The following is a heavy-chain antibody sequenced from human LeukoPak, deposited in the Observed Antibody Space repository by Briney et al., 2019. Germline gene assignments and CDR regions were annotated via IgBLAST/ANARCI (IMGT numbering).Heavy chain of an antibody. Sequence: GGSLRLSCAASGFTFSSYSMNWVRQAPGKGLEWVSSISSSSSYIYYADSVKGRFTISRDNAKNSLYLQMNSLRAEDTAVYCCARDPYYYDSSGYLAAEGHAFDIWGQGTMVTVSS. CDR2: ISSSSSYI. D-gene: IGHD3-22*01. J-gene: IGHJ3*02. V-gene: IGHV3-21*01. CDR3: ARDPYYYDSSGYLAAEGHAFDI. CDR1: GFTFSSYS.